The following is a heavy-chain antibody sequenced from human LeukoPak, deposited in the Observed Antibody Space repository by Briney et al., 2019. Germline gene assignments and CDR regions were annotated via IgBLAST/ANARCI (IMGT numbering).Heavy chain of an antibody. CDR3: ARVASGSGVDY. CDR2: IYYSGST. D-gene: IGHD1-26*01. V-gene: IGHV4-59*01. J-gene: IGHJ4*02. Sequence: PSETLSLTCTVSGGSISSYYWSWIRQPPGKGLERIGYIYYSGSTNYNPSLKSRVTISVDTSKNQFSLKLSSVTAADTAVYYCARVASGSGVDYWGQGTLVTVSS. CDR1: GGSISSYY.